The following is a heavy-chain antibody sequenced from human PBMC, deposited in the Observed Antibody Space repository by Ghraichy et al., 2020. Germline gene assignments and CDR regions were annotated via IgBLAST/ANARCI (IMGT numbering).Heavy chain of an antibody. D-gene: IGHD6-19*01. CDR1: GFTFSSYA. Sequence: GESLNISCAASGFTFSSYAMHWVRQAPGKGLEWVAVISYDGSNKYYADSVKGRFTISRDNSKNTLYLQMNSLRAEDTAVYYCARDPGSSGWYRYFDYWGQGTLVTVSS. J-gene: IGHJ4*02. V-gene: IGHV3-30*04. CDR2: ISYDGSNK. CDR3: ARDPGSSGWYRYFDY.